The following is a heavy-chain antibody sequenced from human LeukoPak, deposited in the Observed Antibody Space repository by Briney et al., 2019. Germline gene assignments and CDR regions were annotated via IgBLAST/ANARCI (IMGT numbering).Heavy chain of an antibody. CDR1: GGTFSSYA. D-gene: IGHD2-2*02. CDR2: IIPIFGTA. J-gene: IGHJ6*03. V-gene: IGHV1-69*05. CDR3: ARVRLGYCSSTSCYKSYYYYYMDV. Sequence: SVKVSCKASGGTFSSYAISWVRQAPGQGLEWMGGIIPIFGTANYAQKFQGRVTITTDESTSTTYMELSSLRSEDTAVYYCARVRLGYCSSTSCYKSYYYYYMDVWGKGTTVTVSS.